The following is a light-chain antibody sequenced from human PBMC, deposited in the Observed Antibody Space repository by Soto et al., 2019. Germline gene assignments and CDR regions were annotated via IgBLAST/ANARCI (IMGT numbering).Light chain of an antibody. CDR2: DDS. CDR1: NIESKS. Sequence: SYELTQPPSVSVAPGQTARITCGGNNIESKSVHWYQQRPGQAPVLVVHDDSDRPSGIPARISGSNSGNTATLTISRVEAGDEAEYYCQVWDGLSDHVIFGGGTKLTVL. CDR3: QVWDGLSDHVI. J-gene: IGLJ2*01. V-gene: IGLV3-21*02.